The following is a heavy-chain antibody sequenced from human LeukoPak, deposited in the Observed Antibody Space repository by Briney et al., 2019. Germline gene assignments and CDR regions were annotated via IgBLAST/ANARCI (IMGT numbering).Heavy chain of an antibody. J-gene: IGHJ4*02. V-gene: IGHV4-4*07. CDR2: IYTSGST. Sequence: SETLSLTCTVSGGSISSYYWSWLRQRARKGLEWIGRIYTSGSTNYTPSLTSRVTMSVDTSKHQFYLKVSAVTAADTAVYYCASQQWLRRHPGGEFDYWGQGTLVTVSS. D-gene: IGHD6-19*01. CDR3: ASQQWLRRHPGGEFDY. CDR1: GGSISSYY.